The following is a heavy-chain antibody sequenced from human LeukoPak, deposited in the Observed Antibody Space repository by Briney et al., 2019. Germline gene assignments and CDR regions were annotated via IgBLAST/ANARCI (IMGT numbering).Heavy chain of an antibody. D-gene: IGHD3-9*01. J-gene: IGHJ3*02. V-gene: IGHV1-46*02. CDR3: AIDILTGAGDAFDI. CDR2: INPSAGST. CDR1: GYTFNNYY. Sequence: ASVKVSCKASGYTFNNYYMHWVRQAPGQGLEWMGIINPSAGSTSYAQKFQGRVTMTRNTSISTAYMELSSLRSEDTAVYYCAIDILTGAGDAFDIWGQGTMVTVSS.